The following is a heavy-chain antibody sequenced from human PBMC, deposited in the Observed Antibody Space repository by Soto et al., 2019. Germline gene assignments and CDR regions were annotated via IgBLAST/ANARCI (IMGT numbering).Heavy chain of an antibody. CDR3: ARGFQTFGH. Sequence: QVQLQQSGAGLVKPSETLSLSCAVYGGSLSGYYWTWIRQPPGKGLEWIGKIDHRGSTNYNPYLKSRVTISSDTSKNQFSLSLISVTAADTAVYYCARGFQTFGHWGQGTLVTVSS. J-gene: IGHJ5*02. V-gene: IGHV4-34*01. CDR2: IDHRGST. CDR1: GGSLSGYY.